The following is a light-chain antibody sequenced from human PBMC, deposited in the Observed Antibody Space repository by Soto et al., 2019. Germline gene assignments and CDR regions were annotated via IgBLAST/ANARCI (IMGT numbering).Light chain of an antibody. V-gene: IGKV3-20*01. CDR3: QQYSRSPAT. CDR1: QSVSSGY. CDR2: AAS. J-gene: IGKJ2*01. Sequence: EIVLTQSPGTVSLSPGESATLSCRASQSVSSGYLAWYQQKPGQAPRLLIYAASNRATGIPDRFSGSGSGTDFTLTIIRLEPEDFAVYYCQQYSRSPATFGQGTRLESK.